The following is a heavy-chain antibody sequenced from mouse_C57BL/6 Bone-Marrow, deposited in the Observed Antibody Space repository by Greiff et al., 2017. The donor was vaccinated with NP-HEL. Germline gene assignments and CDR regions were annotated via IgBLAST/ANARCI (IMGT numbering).Heavy chain of an antibody. D-gene: IGHD1-1*01. J-gene: IGHJ2*01. Sequence: QVQLQQPGAELVRPGSSVKLSCKASGYTFTSYWMHWVKQRPIQGLEWIGNIDPSDSETHYNQKFKDKATLPVDKSSSTAYMQLSSLTSEDSAVYYGARERFVVAKGYFDYWGQGTTLTVSS. CDR2: IDPSDSET. CDR1: GYTFTSYW. CDR3: ARERFVVAKGYFDY. V-gene: IGHV1-52*01.